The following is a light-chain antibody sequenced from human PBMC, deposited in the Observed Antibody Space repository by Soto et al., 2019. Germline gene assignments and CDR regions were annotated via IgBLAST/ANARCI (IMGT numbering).Light chain of an antibody. CDR2: DAS. J-gene: IGKJ2*01. CDR1: QSVSSY. V-gene: IGKV3-11*01. CDR3: QQRSNWPGT. Sequence: EIVLTQSPATLSLSPGERATLSCRASQSVSSYLAWYQQKPGQAPRLLIYDASNRATGIPARFSGSGSGTDFXXTISSLEPEDFAVYYCQQRSNWPGTFGQGTKLEIK.